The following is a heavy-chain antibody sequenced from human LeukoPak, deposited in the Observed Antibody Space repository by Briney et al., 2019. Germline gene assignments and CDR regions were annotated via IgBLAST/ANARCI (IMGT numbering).Heavy chain of an antibody. V-gene: IGHV3-33*01. Sequence: SGGSLRLSCAVSGFSFSTYGMHWVRQAPGKGLEWVAVIWYDGRNKYYRDSVMGRFTISRDSFENTVLLQMNSMRAEDTAVYYCARSYYDSSALGQVPGYWGQGTLVTVSS. CDR3: ARSYYDSSALGQVPGY. CDR2: IWYDGRNK. J-gene: IGHJ4*02. CDR1: GFSFSTYG. D-gene: IGHD3-22*01.